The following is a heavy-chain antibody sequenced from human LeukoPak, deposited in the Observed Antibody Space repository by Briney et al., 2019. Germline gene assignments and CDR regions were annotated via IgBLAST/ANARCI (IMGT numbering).Heavy chain of an antibody. CDR3: ARGRWLQFDYYMDV. Sequence: PSETLSLTCAVYGGSFSGYYRSWIRQPPGKGLEWIGEINHSGSTNYNPSLKSRVTISVDTSKNQFSLKLSSVTAADTAVYYCARGRWLQFDYYMDVWGKGTTVTISS. J-gene: IGHJ6*03. CDR2: INHSGST. CDR1: GGSFSGYY. D-gene: IGHD5-24*01. V-gene: IGHV4-34*01.